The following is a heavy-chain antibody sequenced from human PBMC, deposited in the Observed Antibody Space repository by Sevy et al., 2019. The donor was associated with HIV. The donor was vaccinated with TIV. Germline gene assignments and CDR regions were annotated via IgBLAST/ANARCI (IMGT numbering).Heavy chain of an antibody. CDR1: GFTFSSAW. CDR2: IKSEFDGGAI. J-gene: IGHJ6*02. D-gene: IGHD3-22*01. Sequence: GGSLRLSCTASGFTFSSAWMSWVRQAPGKGLEWVGRIKSEFDGGAIDYAAPVKGRFSISREDSKTTVYLQMDSLKTDDTAVYYCITDPAYRGYDEEVINYYFYGMDVWGQGTTVTVSS. V-gene: IGHV3-15*01. CDR3: ITDPAYRGYDEEVINYYFYGMDV.